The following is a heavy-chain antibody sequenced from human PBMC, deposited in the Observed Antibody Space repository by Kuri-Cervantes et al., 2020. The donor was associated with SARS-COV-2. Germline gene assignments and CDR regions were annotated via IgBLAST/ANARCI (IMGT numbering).Heavy chain of an antibody. V-gene: IGHV6-1*01. CDR3: ARDFKLRVEYSSSSQYFYYMDV. Sequence: SETLSLTCAISGDSVSSNSAAWNWIRQSPSRGLEWLGRTYYRSKWYNDYAVSVKSRITINPDTSKNQFSLQLNSVTPEDTAVYYCARDFKLRVEYSSSSQYFYYMDVWGKGTTVTVSS. J-gene: IGHJ6*03. CDR1: GDSVSSNSAA. D-gene: IGHD6-6*01. CDR2: TYYRSKWYN.